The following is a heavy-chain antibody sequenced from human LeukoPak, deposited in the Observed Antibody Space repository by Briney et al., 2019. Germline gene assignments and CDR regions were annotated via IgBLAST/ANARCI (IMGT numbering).Heavy chain of an antibody. CDR1: GGSISSSSHY. V-gene: IGHV4-39*01. Sequence: SETLSLTCTVSGGSISSSSHYWGWIRQPPGKGLEWIGTIFYSGSTYFNPSLKSRVTISVDTSKNQFSLKLSSVTAADTAVYYCARQGSSSSGSGMDVWGQGTTVTVSS. CDR2: IFYSGST. J-gene: IGHJ6*02. D-gene: IGHD6-6*01. CDR3: ARQGSSSSGSGMDV.